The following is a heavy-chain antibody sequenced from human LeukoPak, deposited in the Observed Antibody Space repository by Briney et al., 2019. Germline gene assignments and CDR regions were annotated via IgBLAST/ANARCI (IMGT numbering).Heavy chain of an antibody. CDR3: AKSYYDSSGYYGHFDY. D-gene: IGHD3-22*01. V-gene: IGHV3-53*05. CDR1: GFTVSSNY. CDR2: IYSGGST. J-gene: IGHJ4*02. Sequence: GGSLRLSCAASGFTVSSNYMSWVRQAPGKGLEWVSVIYSGGSTYYADSVKGRFTISRDNSKNTLYLQMNSLRAEDTAVYYCAKSYYDSSGYYGHFDYWGQGTLVTVSS.